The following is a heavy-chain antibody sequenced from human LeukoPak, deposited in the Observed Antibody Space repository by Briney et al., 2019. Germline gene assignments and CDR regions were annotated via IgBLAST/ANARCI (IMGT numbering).Heavy chain of an antibody. D-gene: IGHD4-23*01. CDR3: ARRRWELRNFDY. V-gene: IGHV4-59*08. CDR1: GGSISSYY. CDR2: IYYSGST. J-gene: IGHJ4*02. Sequence: SETLSLTCTVSGGSISSYYWSWIRQPPGKGLEWIGYIYYSGSTDYNPSLKSRVTISVDTSKNQFSLKLSSVAAADTAVYYCARRRWELRNFDYWGQGTLVTVSS.